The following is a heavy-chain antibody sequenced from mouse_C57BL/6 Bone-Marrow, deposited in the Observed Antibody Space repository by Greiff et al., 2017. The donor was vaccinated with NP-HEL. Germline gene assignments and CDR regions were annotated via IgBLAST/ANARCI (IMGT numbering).Heavy chain of an antibody. D-gene: IGHD1-1*01. V-gene: IGHV1-64*01. CDR3: ARGDYYGSSFAY. CDR1: GYTFTSYW. CDR2: IHPNSGST. J-gene: IGHJ3*01. Sequence: VQLQQSGAELVKPGASVKLSCKASGYTFTSYWMHWVKQRPGQGLEWIGMIHPNSGSTNYNEKFKSKATLTVDKSSSTAYMQLSSLTSEDSAVYYCARGDYYGSSFAYWGQGTLVTVSA.